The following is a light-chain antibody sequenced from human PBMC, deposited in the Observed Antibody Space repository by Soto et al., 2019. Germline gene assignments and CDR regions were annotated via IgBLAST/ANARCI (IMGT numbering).Light chain of an antibody. J-gene: IGKJ5*01. V-gene: IGKV3-15*01. CDR2: GAS. CDR1: QSVSRN. CDR3: QQYSNWPT. Sequence: EIVMTQFPVTLSVSPWERATLSCRASQSVSRNLAWYQQRPGQAPRLLISGASTRATGIAARFSGSGAGTEFTLTITSLQSEDSAIYFCQQYSNWPTFGQGTRLEIK.